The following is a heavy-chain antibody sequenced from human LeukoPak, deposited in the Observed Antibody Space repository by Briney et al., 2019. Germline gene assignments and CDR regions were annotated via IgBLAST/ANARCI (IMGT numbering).Heavy chain of an antibody. CDR3: ARDKYYFDY. CDR2: TYYRCTWYN. CDR1: GDSVSINSAA. V-gene: IGHV6-1*01. J-gene: IGHJ4*02. Sequence: SQTLSLTCAISGDSVSINSAAWSWIRQSPSRGLEWLRRTYYRCTWYNDYAVSVKSRIAIIPSTSKNQYSLQLNSVTPEDTAVYYCARDKYYFDYWGQGTLVTVYS.